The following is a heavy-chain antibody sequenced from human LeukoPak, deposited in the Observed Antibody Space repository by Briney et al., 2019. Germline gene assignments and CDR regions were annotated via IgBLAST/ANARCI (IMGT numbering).Heavy chain of an antibody. CDR1: GGSISSYY. V-gene: IGHV4-59*08. Sequence: SETQSLTCTVPGGSISSYYWSWIRQPPGKGLEWIGYIYYSGSTNYNPSLKSRVTISVDTSKNQFSLKLSSVTAADTAVYYCARRGDYGDYAIDYWGQGTLVTVSS. CDR2: IYYSGST. D-gene: IGHD4-17*01. CDR3: ARRGDYGDYAIDY. J-gene: IGHJ4*02.